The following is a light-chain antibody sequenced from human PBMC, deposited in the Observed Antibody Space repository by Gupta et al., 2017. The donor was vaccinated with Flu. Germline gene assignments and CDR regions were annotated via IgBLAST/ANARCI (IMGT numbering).Light chain of an antibody. Sequence: TISCTGNSSDVANYNYVSWYQQHPGRGPKLMIFEVSNRPSGVSNRFSGSKSGNTASLTISGLQPEDEADYYCSSYTRSSKVLGTGTKVTVL. V-gene: IGLV2-14*01. CDR1: SSDVANYNY. J-gene: IGLJ1*01. CDR3: SSYTRSSKV. CDR2: EVS.